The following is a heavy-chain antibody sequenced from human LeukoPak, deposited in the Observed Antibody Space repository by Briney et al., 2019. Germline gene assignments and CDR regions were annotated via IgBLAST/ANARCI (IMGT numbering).Heavy chain of an antibody. V-gene: IGHV4-59*01. CDR2: IHYSGST. D-gene: IGHD4-11*01. CDR1: GGSITNYY. J-gene: IGHJ6*03. CDR3: ARASVTYYYYYYMDV. Sequence: PSETLSLTCTVSGGSITNYYWTWIRQPPGKGLEWIGYIHYSGSTNYNPSLKSRVTISVDTSKNQFSLKLSSATAADTAVYYCARASVTYYYYYYMDVWGKGTTVTVSS.